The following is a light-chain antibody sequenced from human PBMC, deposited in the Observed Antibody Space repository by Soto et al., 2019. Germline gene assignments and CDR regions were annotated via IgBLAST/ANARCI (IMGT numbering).Light chain of an antibody. CDR2: GGS. CDR3: QQYYSSRT. CDR1: QSVGSRW. V-gene: IGKV3-20*01. J-gene: IGKJ1*01. Sequence: EIVLTQSPGTVSLSPGERATLSCRASQSVGSRWLAWYQQKPGQAPRVLIYGGSNRATGIPDRFSGSGSGKDFTLTISRLGPEDCAVYYCQQYYSSRTFGQGTKVEMK.